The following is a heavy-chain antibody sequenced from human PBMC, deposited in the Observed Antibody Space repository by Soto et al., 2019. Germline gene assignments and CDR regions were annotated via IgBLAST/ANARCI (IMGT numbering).Heavy chain of an antibody. Sequence: ASVKVSCKASGYTFTAYYIHWLRQAPGQGLEWMGWVNPHSGATVFAQKFLGSVTLTTDTSINTAYMGLTSLTSDDTALYYCARPPNPWEPYAFHIWGHGTLVTVSS. D-gene: IGHD1-26*01. V-gene: IGHV1-2*04. CDR1: GYTFTAYY. CDR3: ARPPNPWEPYAFHI. CDR2: VNPHSGAT. J-gene: IGHJ3*02.